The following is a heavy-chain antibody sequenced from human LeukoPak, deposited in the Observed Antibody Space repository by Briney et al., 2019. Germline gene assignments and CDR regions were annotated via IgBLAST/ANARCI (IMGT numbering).Heavy chain of an antibody. CDR1: GFTFSIHG. D-gene: IGHD6-13*01. CDR3: AKGPRSSWSLNWFDP. CDR2: ISPSGDIT. Sequence: GGSLRLSCAASGFTFSIHGMNWVRQAPGKGLEWVSGISPSGDITYYADSVRGRFTISRDNSENTVDLQMNSLRAEDTAIYYCAKGPRSSWSLNWFDPWGQGTLVTVSS. V-gene: IGHV3-23*01. J-gene: IGHJ5*02.